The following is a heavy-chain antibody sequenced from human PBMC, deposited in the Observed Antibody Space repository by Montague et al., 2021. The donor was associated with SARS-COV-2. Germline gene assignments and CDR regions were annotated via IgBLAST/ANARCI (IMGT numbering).Heavy chain of an antibody. CDR1: GFGFSRYW. V-gene: IGHV3-7*01. CDR2: INQDGGEK. D-gene: IGHD2-8*01. CDR3: ATFKYCTTSTCAVEPYYYYYSGMDV. J-gene: IGHJ6*02. Sequence: SLSLSCAASGFGFSRYWMTWVRQAPGKGLEWMANINQDGGEKYYVDSVKGRFTVSRDNAKNSLYLQLNSLRDEDTAVYYCATFKYCTTSTCAVEPYYYYYSGMDVWGQGTTVTVSS.